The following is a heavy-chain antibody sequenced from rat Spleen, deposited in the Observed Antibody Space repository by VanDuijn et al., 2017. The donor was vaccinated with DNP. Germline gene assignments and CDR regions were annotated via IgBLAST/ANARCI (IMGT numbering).Heavy chain of an antibody. CDR1: GFSLTSYT. CDR2: IWTTGVT. J-gene: IGHJ2*01. V-gene: IGHV2-41*01. Sequence: QVQLKESGPGLVQPSQTLSLTCTVSGFSLTSYTLTWVRQAPKKSLEWMGIIWTTGVTRYNSALKSRLSISKDTSKNQVFLKMNSLQTEDTATYYCVRDGQWDYFDYWGQGVMVTVSS. CDR3: VRDGQWDYFDY. D-gene: IGHD1-1*01.